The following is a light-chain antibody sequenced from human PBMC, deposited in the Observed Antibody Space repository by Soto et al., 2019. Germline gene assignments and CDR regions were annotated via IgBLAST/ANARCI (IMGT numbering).Light chain of an antibody. CDR3: QQYTSYSLT. V-gene: IGKV1-5*01. CDR2: DAS. J-gene: IGKJ4*01. Sequence: DIQMTQSPSTLSASVGDRVTITCRASQSISSWLAWYQQKPGKAPKLLIYDASSLESGVPSRFSGSGSGTEFTLTIRSLQPDDFAPYYCQQYTSYSLTFGGGTKVEIK. CDR1: QSISSW.